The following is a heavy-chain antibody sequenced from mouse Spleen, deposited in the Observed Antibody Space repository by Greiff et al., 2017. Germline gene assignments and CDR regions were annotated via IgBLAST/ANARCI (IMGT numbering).Heavy chain of an antibody. CDR3: ASEGDDGYYGPFAY. V-gene: IGHV2-6*01. Sequence: QVQLKQPGPGLVAPSPSLSITCTVSGFSFTSYGVDWVRQSPGKGLEWLGVIWGGGSTNYNSALNSRLSICKDNSKSQVFLKMNSLQTDDTAMYYGASEGDDGYYGPFAYWGQGTLVTVSA. CDR1: GFSFTSYG. J-gene: IGHJ3*01. D-gene: IGHD2-3*01. CDR2: IWGGGST.